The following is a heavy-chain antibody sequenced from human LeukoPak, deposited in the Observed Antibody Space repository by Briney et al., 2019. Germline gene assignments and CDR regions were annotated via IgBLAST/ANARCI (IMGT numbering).Heavy chain of an antibody. CDR3: ARDSSGYQ. Sequence: GGSLRLSCAASGFTFSTYWMSWVRQAPGKGLEWVANIKEDGSEKYYGDSVKGRFTISRDNAKNSLYLQMNSLRAENTAVYYCARDSSGYQWGQGTLVTVSS. CDR1: GFTFSTYW. J-gene: IGHJ4*02. V-gene: IGHV3-7*01. CDR2: IKEDGSEK. D-gene: IGHD3-22*01.